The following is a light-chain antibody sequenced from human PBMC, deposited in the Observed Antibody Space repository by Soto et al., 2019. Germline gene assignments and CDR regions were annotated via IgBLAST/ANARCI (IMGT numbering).Light chain of an antibody. CDR3: SSYTSSSTYV. J-gene: IGLJ1*01. CDR1: SSDIGSYNR. Sequence: QSVLTQPPSVSGSPGQSVTISCTGTSSDIGSYNRVSWYQQPPGTAPKLMIYKVSNRPSGVPDRFSASKSVNTASLTISGLQAEDEADYYCSSYTSSSTYVFGTGTKLTVL. V-gene: IGLV2-18*02. CDR2: KVS.